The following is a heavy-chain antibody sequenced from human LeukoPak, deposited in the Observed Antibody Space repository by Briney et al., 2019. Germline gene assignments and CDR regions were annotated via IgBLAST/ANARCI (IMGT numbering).Heavy chain of an antibody. V-gene: IGHV1-2*02. D-gene: IGHD2-8*01. CDR3: ARVWPCSNGVCPDVFEY. CDR2: IKPNSGGA. J-gene: IGHJ4*02. Sequence: ASVKVSCKASGYTFTGYYIHWVRQAPGQGLEWVGCIKPNSGGAYYAQNFQDRVTMTRDTSIGTAYMELSRLRSDDAAVYYCARVWPCSNGVCPDVFEYWGQGTLVTVSS. CDR1: GYTFTGYY.